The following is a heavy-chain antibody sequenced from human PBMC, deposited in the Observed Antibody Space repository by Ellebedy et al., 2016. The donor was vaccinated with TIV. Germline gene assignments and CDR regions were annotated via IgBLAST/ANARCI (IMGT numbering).Heavy chain of an antibody. D-gene: IGHD3-16*01. V-gene: IGHV3-48*03. CDR3: ARSYGARTSGP. Sequence: PGGSLRLSCAVSGFTFSSYEMNWVRQAPEKGLEWVSYISGSASVTAYADSVKGRFTISRDNARTSLYLQMNSLRVDDTAMYYCARSYGARTSGPWGQGTLVTVSS. CDR1: GFTFSSYE. CDR2: ISGSASVT. J-gene: IGHJ5*02.